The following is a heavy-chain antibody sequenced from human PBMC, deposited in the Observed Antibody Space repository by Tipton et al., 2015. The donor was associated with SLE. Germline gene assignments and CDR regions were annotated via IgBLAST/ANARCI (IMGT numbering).Heavy chain of an antibody. CDR2: IYQSGST. CDR1: GYFISSGFY. D-gene: IGHD3-10*01. CDR3: AREHAVSGRGPIDY. J-gene: IGHJ4*02. V-gene: IGHV4-38-2*02. Sequence: TLSLTCTVSGYFISSGFYWGWIRQTPGMGLEWIGSIYQSGSTYYNPSLKSRVTLSVDTSKNQFSLKLSSVTAADTAVYYCAREHAVSGRGPIDYWGQGTLVAVSS.